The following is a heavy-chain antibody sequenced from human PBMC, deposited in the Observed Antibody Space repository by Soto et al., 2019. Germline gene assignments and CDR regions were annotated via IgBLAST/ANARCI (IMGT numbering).Heavy chain of an antibody. Sequence: QVQLVQSGAEVKKPGDSVRVSCKASGYTFTSYGIGWVRQAPGQGLEWMGWISANNGNTKYAQKVQGRVTMTTDASTSTAYMELRSLRSDDAAVYYCARDGYSDHWGQGTLVTVSS. CDR1: GYTFTSYG. CDR2: ISANNGNT. J-gene: IGHJ4*02. V-gene: IGHV1-18*01. CDR3: ARDGYSDH.